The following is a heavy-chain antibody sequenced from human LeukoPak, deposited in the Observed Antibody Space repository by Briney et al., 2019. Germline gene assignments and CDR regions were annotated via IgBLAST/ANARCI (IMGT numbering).Heavy chain of an antibody. V-gene: IGHV3-23*01. D-gene: IGHD1-26*01. CDR2: ISAGGGNT. CDR1: GLTFSSYT. Sequence: SGGSLRLSCAASGLTFSSYTMSWVRQAPGKGLEWVSAISAGGGNTYYADSVKGRFTISRDNSKNTLYLQMNSLGAEDTAVYSCAVPQWELLNWGQGTLVTVSS. J-gene: IGHJ4*02. CDR3: AVPQWELLN.